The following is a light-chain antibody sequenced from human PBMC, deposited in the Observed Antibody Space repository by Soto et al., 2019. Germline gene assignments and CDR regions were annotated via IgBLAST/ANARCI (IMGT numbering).Light chain of an antibody. Sequence: QSVLTQPPSASGTPGQRVTISCSGSSSNIGSNTVHWYQQLPGTAPRLLIYNNHQRPSGVPDRLSAFKSGTSASLALTEVQSEDEADYYCASLDDNLNAWVFGGGTKLTVL. CDR3: ASLDDNLNAWV. J-gene: IGLJ3*02. V-gene: IGLV1-44*01. CDR1: SSNIGSNT. CDR2: NNH.